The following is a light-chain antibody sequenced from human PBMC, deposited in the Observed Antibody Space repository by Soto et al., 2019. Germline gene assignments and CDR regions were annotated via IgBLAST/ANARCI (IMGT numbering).Light chain of an antibody. Sequence: EIVLTQSPGTLSLSPGERATLSCRASQSVSSSYLAWYQQKRGQAPRLLIYGASGRATGIPDRFSVSASGTDFTLTISRLEPEDFAVYYCQHYGTSALFGPGTKVDIK. CDR3: QHYGTSAL. CDR1: QSVSSSY. CDR2: GAS. J-gene: IGKJ3*01. V-gene: IGKV3-20*01.